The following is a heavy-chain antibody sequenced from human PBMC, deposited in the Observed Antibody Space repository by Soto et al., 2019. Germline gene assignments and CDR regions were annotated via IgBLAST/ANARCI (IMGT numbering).Heavy chain of an antibody. J-gene: IGHJ6*02. V-gene: IGHV4-38-2*01. CDR1: GYSIASGYY. CDR2: IYHAGSV. CDR3: ARTFDYYGMDV. Sequence: SETLSLTCAVSGYSIASGYYWAWIRQSPGKGLEWIGSIYHAGSVYYNPSLNSRVAVSLDTSKNHFPLKLTSVTAADTAVYYCARTFDYYGMDVWGQGTTVTVSS.